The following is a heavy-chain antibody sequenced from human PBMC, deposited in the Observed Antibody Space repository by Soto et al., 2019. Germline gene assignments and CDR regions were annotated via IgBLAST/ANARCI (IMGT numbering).Heavy chain of an antibody. CDR2: ISSGSSDK. CDR1: GFTFSSYS. V-gene: IGHV3-21*01. CDR3: ARRGSGWFDP. D-gene: IGHD3-16*01. Sequence: EVQLVESGGGLVKPGGSLRLSCAGSGFTFSSYSMNWVRQAPGKGLEWVSSISSGSSDKYYADSVKGRLTISRDNAKNSLYLQMNSLRAKDTAVYYCARRGSGWFDPWGDGILVTVSS. J-gene: IGHJ5*02.